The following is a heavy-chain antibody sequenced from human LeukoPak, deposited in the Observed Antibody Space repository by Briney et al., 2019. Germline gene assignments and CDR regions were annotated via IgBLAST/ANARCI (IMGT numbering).Heavy chain of an antibody. Sequence: PGGSLRLSCAASGFTFSSYAMSWVRQAPGKGLEWVSAISGSGGSTYYADSVKGRFTISRDNSKNTLYLQMNSLRAEDTAVYYCARATTIPFGCSGGGCYSGNVFDIWGQGTMVTVSS. D-gene: IGHD2-15*01. CDR3: ARATTIPFGCSGGGCYSGNVFDI. CDR2: ISGSGGST. V-gene: IGHV3-23*01. J-gene: IGHJ3*02. CDR1: GFTFSSYA.